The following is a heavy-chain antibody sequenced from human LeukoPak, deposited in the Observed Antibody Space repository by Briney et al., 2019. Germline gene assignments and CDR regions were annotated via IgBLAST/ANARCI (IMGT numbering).Heavy chain of an antibody. V-gene: IGHV1-69*13. Sequence: ASVKVSCTASGGTFSSYAISWVRQAPGQGLEWMGGIIPIFGTANYAQKFQGRVTITADESTSTAYMELSSLRSEDTAVYYCAREGLGHYDSSGPPSYWGQGTLVTVSS. CDR3: AREGLGHYDSSGPPSY. J-gene: IGHJ4*02. CDR2: IIPIFGTA. CDR1: GGTFSSYA. D-gene: IGHD3-22*01.